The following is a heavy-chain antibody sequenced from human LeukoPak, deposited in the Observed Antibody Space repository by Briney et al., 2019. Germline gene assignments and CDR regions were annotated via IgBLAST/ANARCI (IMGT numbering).Heavy chain of an antibody. D-gene: IGHD3-22*01. V-gene: IGHV3-21*01. J-gene: IGHJ3*01. CDR3: ARDRGSYYYSSGLIDALDP. CDR1: GFSFSSYS. CDR2: ISSGSTYV. Sequence: GGSLRLSYAASGFSFSSYSMNWVRQAPGKGLEWVSSISSGSTYVYYADSVKGRFSISRDNAKNSLCLQMSSLRAQDTAVYYCARDRGSYYYSSGLIDALDPWGQGTMVTVSS.